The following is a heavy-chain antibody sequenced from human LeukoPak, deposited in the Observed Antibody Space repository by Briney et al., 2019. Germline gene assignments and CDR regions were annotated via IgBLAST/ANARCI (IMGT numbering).Heavy chain of an antibody. CDR2: INAGNGNT. J-gene: IGHJ6*03. Sequence: ASVKVSCKPSGYTFPSYAIHWVRQAPGQRLDWMGWINAGNGNTKYSQEFQGRVTITRDTSASTAYMELSSLRSEDMAVYYCARARKEDYYDSSGFSWGYYYYMDVWGKGTTVTVSS. CDR1: GYTFPSYA. D-gene: IGHD3-22*01. V-gene: IGHV1-3*03. CDR3: ARARKEDYYDSSGFSWGYYYYMDV.